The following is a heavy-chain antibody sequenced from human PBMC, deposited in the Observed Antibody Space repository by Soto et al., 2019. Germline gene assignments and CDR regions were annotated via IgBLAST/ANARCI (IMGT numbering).Heavy chain of an antibody. CDR1: GYTFTSYG. CDR2: ISTSKGNT. Sequence: QVQLVQSGPEVKKPGASVKVSCKTSGYTFTSYGIAWVRQAPGQGLEWMGWISTSKGNTNYAQKFQGGVTMTTDTATSTAYMELRSLRSDDTAVYYCATRSPAFDFRGQGTLVTVSS. V-gene: IGHV1-18*01. J-gene: IGHJ4*02. CDR3: ATRSPAFDF.